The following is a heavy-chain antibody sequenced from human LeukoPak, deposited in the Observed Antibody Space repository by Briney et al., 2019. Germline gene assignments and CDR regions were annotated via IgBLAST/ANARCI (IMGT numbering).Heavy chain of an antibody. CDR3: AKASYSGIAAASISFDY. CDR2: ISWNSGSI. J-gene: IGHJ4*02. D-gene: IGHD6-13*01. Sequence: GGSLRLSCAASGFTFDDYAMHWVRQAPGKGLEWVSGISWNSGSIGYAGSVKGRFTISRDNAKNSLYLQMNSLRAEDTALYYCAKASYSGIAAASISFDYWGQGTLVTVSS. CDR1: GFTFDDYA. V-gene: IGHV3-9*01.